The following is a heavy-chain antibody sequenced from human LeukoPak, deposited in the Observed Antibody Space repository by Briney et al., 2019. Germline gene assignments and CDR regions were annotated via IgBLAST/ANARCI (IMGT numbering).Heavy chain of an antibody. CDR3: AGSYYNVFDY. CDR1: GFTFSSYW. Sequence: GGSLRLSCAASGFTFSSYWMHWVRQAPGKGLVWVSRINSDGSRTNYADSVKGRFTISRDNTKNILYLQMNSLRAEDTAVYYCAGSYYNVFDYWGQGTLVTVSS. V-gene: IGHV3-74*01. CDR2: INSDGSRT. J-gene: IGHJ4*02. D-gene: IGHD3-10*01.